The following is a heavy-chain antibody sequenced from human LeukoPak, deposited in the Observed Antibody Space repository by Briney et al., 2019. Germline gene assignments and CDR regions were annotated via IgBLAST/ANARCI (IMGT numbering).Heavy chain of an antibody. Sequence: GGSLRLSCAASGFTFSSYAMSWVRQAPGKGLEWVSAISGSGDRTYYADSVKGRFTISRGNSKNTLYLQMNSLRAEDTAVYYCAKAQHSSSHLWGQGTLVTVSS. D-gene: IGHD6-13*01. CDR1: GFTFSSYA. CDR2: ISGSGDRT. CDR3: AKAQHSSSHL. V-gene: IGHV3-23*01. J-gene: IGHJ4*02.